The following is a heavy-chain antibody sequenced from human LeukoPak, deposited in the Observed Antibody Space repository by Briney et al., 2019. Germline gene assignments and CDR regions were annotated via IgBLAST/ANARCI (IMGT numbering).Heavy chain of an antibody. CDR3: ARLQHGDYADY. V-gene: IGHV5-51*01. Sequence: GESLKISFKGSGYRFTRYWIGWVRPMPGKGLDCMGIISPGHSDTTYTPSFQGQVTISADKSISTAYLQWSSLKASDTAMYYCARLQHGDYADYWGQGTLVTVSS. CDR1: GYRFTRYW. CDR2: ISPGHSDT. J-gene: IGHJ4*02. D-gene: IGHD4-17*01.